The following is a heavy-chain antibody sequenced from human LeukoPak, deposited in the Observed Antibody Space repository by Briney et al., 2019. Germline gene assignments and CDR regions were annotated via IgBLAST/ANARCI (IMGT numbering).Heavy chain of an antibody. CDR3: AKKYSNSWPAFDY. CDR2: ISGTDGSR. J-gene: IGHJ4*02. V-gene: IGHV3-23*01. Sequence: GGSLRLSCAASGFTFSSNDMSWVRQASGKGLEWVSGISGTDGSRSYADSVKGRFTISRDNSKNTLFLQMSSLRAEDTAVYYCAKKYSNSWPAFDYWGQGTLVTVSS. CDR1: GFTFSSND. D-gene: IGHD4-11*01.